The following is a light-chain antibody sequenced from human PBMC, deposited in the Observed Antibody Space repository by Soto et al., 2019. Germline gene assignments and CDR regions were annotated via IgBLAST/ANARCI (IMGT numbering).Light chain of an antibody. J-gene: IGLJ1*01. CDR2: DVS. CDR3: SSYTSSSTLLYV. Sequence: QSALTQPASVSGSPGQSITISCTGTSSDVGGYNYVSWCQQHPGKAPKLMIYDVSNRPSGVSNRFSGSESGNTASLTISGLQAEDEADYYCSSYTSSSTLLYVFGTGTKLTVL. CDR1: SSDVGGYNY. V-gene: IGLV2-14*01.